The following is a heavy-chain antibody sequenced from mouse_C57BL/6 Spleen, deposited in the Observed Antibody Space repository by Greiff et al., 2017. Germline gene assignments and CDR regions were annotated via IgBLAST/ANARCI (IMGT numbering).Heavy chain of an antibody. CDR3: TRGGYSNYAMDY. CDR1: GYTFTDYE. D-gene: IGHD2-5*01. V-gene: IGHV1-15*01. J-gene: IGHJ4*01. CDR2: IDPENGGT. Sequence: VQLQQSGAELVRPGASVTMSCKASGYTFTDYEMPWVKQTPVHGLEWIGAIDPENGGTAYNQKFKGKAILTADKSSTTAYMELRSLTSDDSAVYYYTRGGYSNYAMDYWGQGTSVTVSS.